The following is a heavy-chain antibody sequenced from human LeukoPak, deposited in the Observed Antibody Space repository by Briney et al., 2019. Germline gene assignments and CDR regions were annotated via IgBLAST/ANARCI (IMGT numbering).Heavy chain of an antibody. CDR1: GFTFSSYG. V-gene: IGHV3-66*01. D-gene: IGHD3-22*01. CDR2: IYSGGST. J-gene: IGHJ4*02. CDR3: ASGDYYDSSGLPFDY. Sequence: GGSLRLFCVASGFTFSSYGMHWVRQAPGKGLEWVSVIYSGGSTYYADSVKGRFTISRDNSKNTLYLQMNSLRAEDTAVYYCASGDYYDSSGLPFDYWGQGTLVTVSS.